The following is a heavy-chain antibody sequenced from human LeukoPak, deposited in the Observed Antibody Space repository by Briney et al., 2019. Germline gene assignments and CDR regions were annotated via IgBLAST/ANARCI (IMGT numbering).Heavy chain of an antibody. CDR2: IYYSGNT. V-gene: IGHV4-39*02. CDR1: GGSISSDSYF. D-gene: IGHD1-26*01. CDR3: ARGHYSGSDPLHWFDP. Sequence: SETLSLTCSVSGGSISSDSYFWGWIRQPPGKGLEWIGSIYYSGNTYYNPSLKSRVTISVDTSKNHFSLKLRSVTAADTAVYYCARGHYSGSDPLHWFDPWGQGTLVTVTS. J-gene: IGHJ5*02.